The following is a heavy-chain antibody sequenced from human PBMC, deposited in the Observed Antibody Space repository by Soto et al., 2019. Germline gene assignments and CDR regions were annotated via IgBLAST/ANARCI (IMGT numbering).Heavy chain of an antibody. V-gene: IGHV1-18*01. CDR1: VDTFISCV. D-gene: IGHD1-1*01. J-gene: IGHJ4*02. CDR3: ARAEPLLDY. Sequence: ASVMVSWKDAVDTFISCVISWLGQAPGQVLEWVGWISAYNGNTNYAQNLQGRVTMATDTSTRGAYMEMTRLRSDDKAVNYCARAEPLLDYGSQGTQVAVSS. CDR2: ISAYNGNT.